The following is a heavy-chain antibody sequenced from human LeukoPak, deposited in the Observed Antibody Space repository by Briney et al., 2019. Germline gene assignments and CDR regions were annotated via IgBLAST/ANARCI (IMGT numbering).Heavy chain of an antibody. CDR1: GFHFRFYS. V-gene: IGHV3-21*01. J-gene: IGHJ4*02. Sequence: PGGSLRPSCAASGFHFRFYSFNWVRQAPGKGLEWVSSISSNNVYIYYADSVKGRFSISRDHAKNSLYLQMSSLRAEDTAVYYCARDLNGVSGLPPLDHWGQGTLVTVSS. CDR3: ARDLNGVSGLPPLDH. CDR2: ISSNNVYI. D-gene: IGHD2-8*01.